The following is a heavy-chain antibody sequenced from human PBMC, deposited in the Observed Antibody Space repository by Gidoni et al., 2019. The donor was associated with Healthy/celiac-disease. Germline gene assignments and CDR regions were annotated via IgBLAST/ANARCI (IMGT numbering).Heavy chain of an antibody. D-gene: IGHD5-12*01. CDR1: GFTFSSYS. V-gene: IGHV3-21*01. J-gene: IGHJ6*02. CDR3: ARGGRDYGMDV. CDR2: ISSSSSYI. Sequence: EVQLVESGGGLVKSGGSMRLSCAASGFTFSSYSMNWVRQAPGKGLEWVSSISSSSSYIYYADSVKGRFTISRDNAKNSLYLQMNSLRAEDTAVYYCARGGRDYGMDVWGQGTTVTVSS.